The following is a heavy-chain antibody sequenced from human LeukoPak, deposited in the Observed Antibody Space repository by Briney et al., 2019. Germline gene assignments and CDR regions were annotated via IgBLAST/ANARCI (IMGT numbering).Heavy chain of an antibody. CDR2: ISWSSGSI. CDR3: TAAVDY. J-gene: IGHJ4*02. CDR1: GFTFDDYA. Sequence: GGSLRLSCAASGFTFDDYAMHWVRQAPGKGLEWVSGISWSSGSIGYADSVKGRFTISRDNAKNSLYLQMNSLRAEDTALYYCTAAVDYWGQGTLVTVSS. D-gene: IGHD6-13*01. V-gene: IGHV3-9*01.